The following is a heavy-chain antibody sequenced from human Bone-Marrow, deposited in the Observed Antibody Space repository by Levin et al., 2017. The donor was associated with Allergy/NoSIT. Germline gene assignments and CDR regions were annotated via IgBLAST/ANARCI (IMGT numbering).Heavy chain of an antibody. CDR1: GFTFSSYG. D-gene: IGHD6-6*01. Sequence: PGGSLRLSCAASGFTFSSYGMHWVRQAPGKGLEWVAVISYDGSNKYYADSVKGRFTISRDNSKNTLYLQMNSLRAEDTAVYYCAKDSSSMGDYWGQGTLVTVSS. V-gene: IGHV3-30*18. CDR3: AKDSSSMGDY. CDR2: ISYDGSNK. J-gene: IGHJ4*02.